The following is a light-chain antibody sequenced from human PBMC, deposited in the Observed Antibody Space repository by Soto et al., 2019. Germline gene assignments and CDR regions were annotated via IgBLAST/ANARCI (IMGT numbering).Light chain of an antibody. Sequence: QSALTQPASVSGSPGQSITISCTGTSSAVGYYNYVSWYQHHPGKAPKLMIYEVSNRPSGVSNRFSGSKSGNTASLTISGLQAEYEADYYCSSYTTSSTQVFGGGTKLTVL. CDR1: SSAVGYYNY. CDR3: SSYTTSSTQV. CDR2: EVS. V-gene: IGLV2-14*01. J-gene: IGLJ3*02.